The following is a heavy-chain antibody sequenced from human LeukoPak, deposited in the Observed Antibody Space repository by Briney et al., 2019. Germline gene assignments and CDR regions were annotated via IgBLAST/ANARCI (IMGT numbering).Heavy chain of an antibody. CDR1: VGPISSGRDS. Sequence: PSQTLPLTCTVPVGPISSGRDSTSWFRQPAGKGLEWSARIYTRGNTNYTPSLKSRVTISVDTYNNQFSLKLSSVAAADTAVYYCARGGSSWYSDWFDPWGQGTLVTVSS. V-gene: IGHV4-61*02. D-gene: IGHD6-13*01. CDR2: IYTRGNT. J-gene: IGHJ5*02. CDR3: ARGGSSWYSDWFDP.